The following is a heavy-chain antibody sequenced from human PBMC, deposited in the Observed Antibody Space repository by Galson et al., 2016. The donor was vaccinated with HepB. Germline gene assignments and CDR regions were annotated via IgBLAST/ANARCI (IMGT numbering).Heavy chain of an antibody. CDR2: VYYSGST. CDR1: GGSLTSYY. V-gene: IGHV4-59*13. D-gene: IGHD1-14*01. J-gene: IGHJ3*02. Sequence: SETLSLTCTVSGGSLTSYYWSWIRQPPGRELEWIGSVYYSGSTSYKPTLKSRVTISADTTRNQFSLNLSSATAADTAVYYCARVYDGNGPRQRAFDIWCQGTRVTVSS. CDR3: ARVYDGNGPRQRAFDI.